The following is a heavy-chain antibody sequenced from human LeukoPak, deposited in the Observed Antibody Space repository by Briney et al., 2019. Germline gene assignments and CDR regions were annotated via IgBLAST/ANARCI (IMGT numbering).Heavy chain of an antibody. D-gene: IGHD5-24*01. CDR3: ARWIR. CDR1: GFTFSKAW. Sequence: GGALRLSCAASGFTFSKAWMRWASQAPGKGVEWVGRIKSKTDGGTTDYAAPVKSRFTISRDDSKNTLYLQMTSLKTEDTAVYYCARWIRWGQGTLVTVSS. V-gene: IGHV3-15*01. J-gene: IGHJ4*02. CDR2: IKSKTDGGTT.